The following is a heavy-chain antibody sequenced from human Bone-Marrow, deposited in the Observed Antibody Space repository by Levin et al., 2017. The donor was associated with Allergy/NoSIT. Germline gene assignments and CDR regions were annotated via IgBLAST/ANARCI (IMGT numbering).Heavy chain of an antibody. D-gene: IGHD3-16*01. CDR1: GYKFTEVS. Sequence: GESLKISCKVDGYKFTEVSMHWVRQAPGKGLEWMGGFDPEEGLTIYAQKLQGRVTMTEDTTTDTAYMELSSLRADDTAVYFCARGVMVRIGGVIASFGLDVWGQGTTVTVSS. V-gene: IGHV1-24*01. CDR2: FDPEEGLT. CDR3: ARGVMVRIGGVIASFGLDV. J-gene: IGHJ6*02.